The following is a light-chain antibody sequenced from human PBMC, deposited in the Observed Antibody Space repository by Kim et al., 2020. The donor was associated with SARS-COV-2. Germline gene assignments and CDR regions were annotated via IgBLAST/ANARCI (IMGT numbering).Light chain of an antibody. CDR2: GAS. CDR3: QQYDTSPLT. V-gene: IGKV3-20*01. Sequence: EIVLTQSPGTLSLSPGERATLSCRASQSVSSYYLAWYQQKPGQAPRLLIYGASTRATGIPDRFSGSGSGTDFTLTISRLEPEDFAVYYCQQYDTSPLTFGGGTKVDIK. J-gene: IGKJ4*01. CDR1: QSVSSYY.